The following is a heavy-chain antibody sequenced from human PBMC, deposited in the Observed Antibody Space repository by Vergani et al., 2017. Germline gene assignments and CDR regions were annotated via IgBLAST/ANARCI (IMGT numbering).Heavy chain of an antibody. V-gene: IGHV1-24*01. Sequence: QVQLVQSGAEVKKPGASVKVSCKVSGYTLTELSMHWVRQAPGKGLEWMGGFDPEDGETIYAQKFQGRVTMTEDTSTDTAYMELSSLRSEDTAVYYCATGGGVDTAFYEAFDIWGQGTMVTVSS. J-gene: IGHJ3*02. CDR1: GYTLTELS. CDR2: FDPEDGET. CDR3: ATGGGVDTAFYEAFDI. D-gene: IGHD5-18*01.